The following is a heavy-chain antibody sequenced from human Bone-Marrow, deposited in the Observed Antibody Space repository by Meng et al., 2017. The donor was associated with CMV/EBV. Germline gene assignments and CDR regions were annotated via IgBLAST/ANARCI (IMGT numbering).Heavy chain of an antibody. V-gene: IGHV6-1*01. CDR2: TYYRADWNN. J-gene: IGHJ6*02. CDR3: ARRRALAV. CDR1: GVGVSRNNAA. Sequence: QTLSLTCAISGVGVSRNNAAWNWMWQSPSRGLGWLGRTYYRADWNNDYAASVQSRITINPDTSKNGFSLQLNSVTPEDTAVYYCARRRALAVWGQGTTVTVSS.